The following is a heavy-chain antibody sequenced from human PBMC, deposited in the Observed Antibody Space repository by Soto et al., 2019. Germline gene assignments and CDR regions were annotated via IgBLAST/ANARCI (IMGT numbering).Heavy chain of an antibody. CDR3: AREAYSYWYFDY. CDR2: INSEGRNT. CDR1: GFTFTTYW. V-gene: IGHV3-74*01. D-gene: IGHD5-18*01. Sequence: DVQLVESGGGLVQPGGSLRLSCAASGFTFTTYWMHWVRQAPGKGLEWVSRINSEGRNTNYADSVKGRFTFSRDNAKNTVYLEMNSLSVEDTAVYYCAREAYSYWYFDYWGQGAVVTVSS. J-gene: IGHJ4*02.